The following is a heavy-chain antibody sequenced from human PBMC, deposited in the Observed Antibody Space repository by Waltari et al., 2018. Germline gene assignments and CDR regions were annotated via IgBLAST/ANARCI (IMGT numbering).Heavy chain of an antibody. CDR3: ARERGEILGTSYFFDY. D-gene: IGHD1-26*01. V-gene: IGHV1-18*01. Sequence: QIQLLQSGPEVAKPGASVELSCKPTGYSFPNNGLRWVRQAPGQGLEWMGWINTYSSKTRYAQKFQGRVFMTRDASTSTAYMEVRSLRSDDTAIYYCARERGEILGTSYFFDYWGQGTQVTVSS. CDR1: GYSFPNNG. J-gene: IGHJ4*02. CDR2: INTYSSKT.